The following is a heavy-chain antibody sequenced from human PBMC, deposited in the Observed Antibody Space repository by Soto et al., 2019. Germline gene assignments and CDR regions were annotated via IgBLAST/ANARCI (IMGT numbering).Heavy chain of an antibody. CDR1: GFTFSSYG. V-gene: IGHV3-33*01. J-gene: IGHJ6*03. CDR3: AREGSGKQSHHYYYYYMDV. Sequence: QVQLVESGGGVVQPGRSLRLSCAASGFTFSSYGMHWVRQAPGKGLEWVAVIWYDGSNKYYADSVKARFTISRDNSKNTLYLEMNSLRAEDTAVYYCAREGSGKQSHHYYYYYMDVWGKGTTVTVSS. CDR2: IWYDGSNK. D-gene: IGHD3-3*01.